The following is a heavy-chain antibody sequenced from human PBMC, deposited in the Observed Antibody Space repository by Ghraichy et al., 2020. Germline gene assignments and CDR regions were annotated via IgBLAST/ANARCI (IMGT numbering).Heavy chain of an antibody. D-gene: IGHD4-17*01. Sequence: GGSLRLSCAASGFTFSSYSMNWVRQAPGKGLEWVSSISSSSSYIYYADSVKGRFTISRDNAKNSLYLQMNSLRAEDTAVYYCARTRRGPRYGDYENYGMDVWGQGTTVTVSS. V-gene: IGHV3-21*01. J-gene: IGHJ6*02. CDR3: ARTRRGPRYGDYENYGMDV. CDR1: GFTFSSYS. CDR2: ISSSSSYI.